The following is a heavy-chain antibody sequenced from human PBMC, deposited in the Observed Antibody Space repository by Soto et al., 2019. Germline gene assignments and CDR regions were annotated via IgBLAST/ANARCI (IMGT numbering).Heavy chain of an antibody. CDR1: GGSFSGYY. Sequence: QVQLQQWGAGLLKPSETLSLTCAVYGGSFSGYYWSWIRQPQGKGLEWIGEINHSGSTNYNPYLMSRVTISVNTSNNQYSLKLSSVPAADTAVYYCARVTGRYYYGMDVWGQRTTFTVSS. J-gene: IGHJ6*02. CDR2: INHSGST. CDR3: ARVTGRYYYGMDV. V-gene: IGHV4-34*01.